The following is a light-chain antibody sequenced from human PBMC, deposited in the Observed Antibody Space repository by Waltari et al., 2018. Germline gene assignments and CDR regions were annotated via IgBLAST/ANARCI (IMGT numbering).Light chain of an antibody. CDR3: GTWDSSLSGAV. J-gene: IGLJ7*01. CDR1: SPNIGNNY. CDR2: EDS. Sequence: QSVLTQPPSVSAAPDQRATISCSGGSPNIGNNYVSWYRQFPGTAPKLLIYEDSERPSGIPGRFSGSKSGTSATLDITGLQAGDEADYYCGTWDSSLSGAVFGGGTHLTVL. V-gene: IGLV1-51*02.